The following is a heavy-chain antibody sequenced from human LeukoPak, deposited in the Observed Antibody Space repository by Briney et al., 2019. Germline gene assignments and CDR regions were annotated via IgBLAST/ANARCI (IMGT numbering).Heavy chain of an antibody. Sequence: PSETLSLTCTVSGGSISSYYWSWIRQPPGKGLEWIGYIFYSGNTNYNPSLKSRVTISVDPSKNQFSLKLGSVTAADTAVYYCAKESGYSYPTWGQGTLVTASS. J-gene: IGHJ4*02. CDR3: AKESGYSYPT. CDR1: GGSISSYY. D-gene: IGHD5-18*01. V-gene: IGHV4-59*01. CDR2: IFYSGNT.